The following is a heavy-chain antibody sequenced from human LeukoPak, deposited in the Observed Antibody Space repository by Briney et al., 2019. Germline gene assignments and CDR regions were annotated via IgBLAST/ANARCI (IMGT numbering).Heavy chain of an antibody. V-gene: IGHV4-34*01. Sequence: SETLSLTCAVYGGSFSGYYWSWIRQPPGKGLEWIGEINHSGSTNYNPSLKSRVTISVDTSKNQFSLKLSSVTAADTAVYYCARAILKDGDHEYWGQGTLVTVSS. CDR3: ARAILKDGDHEY. CDR2: INHSGST. D-gene: IGHD4-17*01. CDR1: GGSFSGYY. J-gene: IGHJ4*02.